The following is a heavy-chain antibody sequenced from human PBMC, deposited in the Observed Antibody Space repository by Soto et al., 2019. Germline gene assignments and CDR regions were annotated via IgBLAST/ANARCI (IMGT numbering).Heavy chain of an antibody. CDR1: GYTFTSYG. CDR2: ISAYNGNT. J-gene: IGHJ5*02. CDR3: ARGSFPITIFGVVTSNWFDP. Sequence: QVQLVQSGAEVKKPGASVKVSCKASGYTFTSYGISWVRQAPGQGLEWMGCISAYNGNTNYAQKLQGRVTMTTDTATSTAYMELRSLRSDDTAVYYCARGSFPITIFGVVTSNWFDPWGQGTLVTVSS. V-gene: IGHV1-18*01. D-gene: IGHD3-3*01.